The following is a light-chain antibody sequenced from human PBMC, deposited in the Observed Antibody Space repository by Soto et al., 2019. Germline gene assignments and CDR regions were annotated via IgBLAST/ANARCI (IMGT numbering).Light chain of an antibody. CDR1: QNVDSNY. CDR3: QQYGSFSWT. J-gene: IGKJ1*01. CDR2: GAS. Sequence: EIVLTQSPGTLSLSPGERATLSCRASQNVDSNYLAWYQQKPGQAPRSISLGASGRATGIPDRFSGSGSGTDFPLTISRLEPEDFAVYYCQQYGSFSWTFGQGTKVEIK. V-gene: IGKV3-20*01.